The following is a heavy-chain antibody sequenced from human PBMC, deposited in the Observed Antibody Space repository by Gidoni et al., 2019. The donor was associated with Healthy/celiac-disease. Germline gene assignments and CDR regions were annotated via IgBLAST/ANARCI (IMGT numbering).Heavy chain of an antibody. J-gene: IGHJ6*02. D-gene: IGHD4-17*01. CDR1: GSTFTSFY. Sequence: QVQLVQSGAAVKKPGASVKVSCKASGSTFTSFYMHWVRQAPGQGLEWMGILNPSGGSTSYAQKFQGRVTMTRDTSTSTVYMELSSLRSEDTAVYYCARDQVTAAVTTDYYYGMDVWGQGTTVTVSS. CDR3: ARDQVTAAVTTDYYYGMDV. CDR2: LNPSGGST. V-gene: IGHV1-46*01.